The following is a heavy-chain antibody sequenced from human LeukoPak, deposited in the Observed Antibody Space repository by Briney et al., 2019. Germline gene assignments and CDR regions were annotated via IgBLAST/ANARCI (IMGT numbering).Heavy chain of an antibody. Sequence: ASVKVSCKVSGYTLSQLSVQWVRQAPGKGLEWMGGFDPEEGETIFAQKLQGRVTVTEDTSTHTVYMELSSLRSEDTAVYYCAISRTYYYGVGSYYEWGQGTLVTVSS. J-gene: IGHJ4*02. CDR2: FDPEEGET. CDR3: AISRTYYYGVGSYYE. CDR1: GYTLSQLS. V-gene: IGHV1-24*01. D-gene: IGHD3-10*01.